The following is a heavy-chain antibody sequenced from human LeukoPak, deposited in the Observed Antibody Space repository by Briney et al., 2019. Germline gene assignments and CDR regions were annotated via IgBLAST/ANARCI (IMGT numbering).Heavy chain of an antibody. D-gene: IGHD1-1*01. Sequence: PSQTLSLTCTVSGGSISSGGYYWSWIRQHPGKGLEWIGYIYYSGSTYYNPSLKSRVTISVDTSKNQFSLKLSSVTAADTAVYYCARDRVRPTTNYFDYWGQGTLVTVSS. CDR1: GGSISSGGYY. CDR2: IYYSGST. V-gene: IGHV4-31*03. CDR3: ARDRVRPTTNYFDY. J-gene: IGHJ4*02.